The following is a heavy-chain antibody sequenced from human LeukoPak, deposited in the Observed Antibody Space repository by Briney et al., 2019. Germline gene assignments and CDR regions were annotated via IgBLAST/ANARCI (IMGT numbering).Heavy chain of an antibody. Sequence: KSGGSLRLSCAASGFTFSDYYMSWIRQAPGKGLEWVSYISSSGSTIYYANSVKGRFTISRDNAKNSLYLQMNSLRAEDTAVYYCARETFGGVIVKWKQSSWGQGTLVTVSS. CDR2: ISSSGSTI. CDR3: ARETFGGVIVKWKQSS. CDR1: GFTFSDYY. D-gene: IGHD3-16*02. V-gene: IGHV3-11*01. J-gene: IGHJ4*02.